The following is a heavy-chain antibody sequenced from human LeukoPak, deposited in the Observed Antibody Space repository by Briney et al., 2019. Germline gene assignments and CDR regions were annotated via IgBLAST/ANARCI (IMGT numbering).Heavy chain of an antibody. V-gene: IGHV3-74*01. Sequence: PGGSLRLSCAASGFTFSSYWMHWVRQAPGKGLVWVSRINSDGSSTSYADSVKGRFTNSRDNAKNTLYLQMNSLRAEDTAVYYCARDHRVYATTMDVWGKGTTVTVSS. CDR2: INSDGSST. CDR1: GFTFSSYW. J-gene: IGHJ6*03. CDR3: ARDHRVYATTMDV. D-gene: IGHD2-8*01.